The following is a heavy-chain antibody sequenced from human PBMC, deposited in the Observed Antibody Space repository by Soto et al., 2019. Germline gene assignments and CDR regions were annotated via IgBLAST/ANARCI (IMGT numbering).Heavy chain of an antibody. Sequence: ASVKVSCKASGYSFTRYGIAWARQAPGQGLEWMGWINTYNGNTNYAQNLQGRVTLTTDTSTSTAYMELSSLRSEDTAVYYCAAEYYYGGSDPRGRIDWGQGTLVTVSS. V-gene: IGHV1-18*01. CDR1: GYSFTRYG. CDR3: AAEYYYGGSDPRGRID. J-gene: IGHJ4*02. D-gene: IGHD3-22*01. CDR2: INTYNGNT.